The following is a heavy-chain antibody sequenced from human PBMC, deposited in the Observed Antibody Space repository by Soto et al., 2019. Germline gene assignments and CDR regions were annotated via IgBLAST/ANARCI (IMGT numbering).Heavy chain of an antibody. V-gene: IGHV4-34*01. J-gene: IGHJ4*02. CDR2: INHSGST. CDR1: GGSFSGYY. Sequence: QVQLQQWGAGLLKPSETLSLTCAVYGGSFSGYYWSWIRQPPGKGLEWIGEINHSGSTNYNPSLKSRVTISVDTSKNQFSLKLSSVTAADTAVYYCARGFTGGIWGSYRYLYWGQGTLVTVSS. CDR3: ARGFTGGIWGSYRYLY. D-gene: IGHD3-16*02.